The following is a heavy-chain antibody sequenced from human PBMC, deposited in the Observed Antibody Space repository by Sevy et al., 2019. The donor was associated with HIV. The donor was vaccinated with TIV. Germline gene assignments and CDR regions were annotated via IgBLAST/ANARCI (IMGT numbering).Heavy chain of an antibody. D-gene: IGHD6-19*01. V-gene: IGHV3-30*04. CDR2: ISYDGSIK. CDR3: ARGSEQIAVAAHYFDY. Sequence: GGSLRLSCAASGFTFSSYAMHWVRQAPGKGLEWVAVISYDGSIKYYADSVKGRFTISRDNSKNTLYLQMNSLRAEDTAVYYCARGSEQIAVAAHYFDYWGQRTLVTVSS. CDR1: GFTFSSYA. J-gene: IGHJ4*02.